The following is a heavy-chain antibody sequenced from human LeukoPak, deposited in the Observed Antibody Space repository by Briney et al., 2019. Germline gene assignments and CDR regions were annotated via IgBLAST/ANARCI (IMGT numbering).Heavy chain of an antibody. CDR3: ARQYYDSSGYFDY. V-gene: IGHV4-39*01. CDR1: GGSISSSSDY. Sequence: KTSETLSLTCTVSGGSISSSSDYWGWIRQPPGKGLEWIGSIYYSGSTYYNPSLKSRVTISVDTSKNQFSLKLSSVSAADTAVYYRARQYYDSSGYFDYWGQGTLVTVSS. D-gene: IGHD3-22*01. J-gene: IGHJ4*02. CDR2: IYYSGST.